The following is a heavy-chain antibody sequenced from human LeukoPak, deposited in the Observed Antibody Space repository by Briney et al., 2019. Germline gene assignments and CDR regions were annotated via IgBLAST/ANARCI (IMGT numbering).Heavy chain of an antibody. J-gene: IGHJ3*02. CDR2: INPSGGST. D-gene: IGHD4-11*01. Sequence: GASVKVSCKASGYTFTSYYMHWVRQAPGQGLEWMGIINPSGGSTSYAQKFQGRVTMTRDTSTSTVYMELSSLRSEGTAVYYCARATGGGNYNNRAFDIWGQGTMVTVSS. CDR1: GYTFTSYY. V-gene: IGHV1-46*01. CDR3: ARATGGGNYNNRAFDI.